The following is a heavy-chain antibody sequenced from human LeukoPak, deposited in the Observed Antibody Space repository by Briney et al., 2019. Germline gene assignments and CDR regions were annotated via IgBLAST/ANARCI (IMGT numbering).Heavy chain of an antibody. CDR2: IYPGDSDT. Sequence: GESLKISCKGSGYSFTSYWIGWVRQMPGKGLEWMGIIYPGDSDTTYNPSFQGRVTISADKSISTAYLQWSSLKASDSAMYYCARRYYYGSTYSFDYWGQGTLVTVSS. V-gene: IGHV5-51*01. J-gene: IGHJ4*02. D-gene: IGHD3-10*01. CDR1: GYSFTSYW. CDR3: ARRYYYGSTYSFDY.